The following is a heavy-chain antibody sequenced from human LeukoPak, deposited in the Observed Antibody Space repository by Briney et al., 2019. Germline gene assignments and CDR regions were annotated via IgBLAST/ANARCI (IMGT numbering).Heavy chain of an antibody. CDR3: ASPAIKYSSGWPIHY. CDR2: IYYTGST. J-gene: IGHJ4*02. D-gene: IGHD6-25*01. CDR1: GASISSSSYY. Sequence: SETLSLTCTVSGASISSSSYYWGWIRQPPGKGLEWIGNIYYTGSTYYNPSLKSRVTISVDTSKNQFSLKLSSVTAADTAVYYCASPAIKYSSGWPIHYWGQGTLVAVSP. V-gene: IGHV4-39*07.